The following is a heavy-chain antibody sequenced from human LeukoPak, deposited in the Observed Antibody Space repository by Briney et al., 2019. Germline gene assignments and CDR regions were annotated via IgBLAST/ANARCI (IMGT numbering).Heavy chain of an antibody. CDR2: MSGSGGST. CDR1: GFTFSSYA. CDR3: AKDRVSVYYYDSSGYYYFDY. J-gene: IGHJ4*02. D-gene: IGHD3-22*01. Sequence: QTGGSLRLSCAASGFTFSSYAMSWVRQAPGKGLEWVSAMSGSGGSTYYADSVKGRFTISRDNSKNTLYLQMNSLRAEDTAVYYCAKDRVSVYYYDSSGYYYFDYWGQGTLVTVSS. V-gene: IGHV3-23*01.